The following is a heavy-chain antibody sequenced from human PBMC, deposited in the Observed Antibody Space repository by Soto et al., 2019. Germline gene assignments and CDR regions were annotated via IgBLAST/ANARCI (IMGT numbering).Heavy chain of an antibody. J-gene: IGHJ3*02. CDR1: GFTFSNAW. CDR3: TTRGSSGWWGGAFDI. D-gene: IGHD6-19*01. CDR2: IKSKTDGGTT. Sequence: EVPLVESGGGLVKPGGSLRLSCAASGFTFSNAWMSWVRQAPGKGLEWVGRIKSKTDGGTTDYAAPVKGRFTISRDDSKNTLYLQMNSLKTEDTAVYYCTTRGSSGWWGGAFDIWGQGTMVTVSS. V-gene: IGHV3-15*01.